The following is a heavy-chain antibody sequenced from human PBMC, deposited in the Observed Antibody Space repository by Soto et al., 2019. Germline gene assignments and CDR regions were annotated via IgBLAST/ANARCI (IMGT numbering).Heavy chain of an antibody. CDR1: GFTFSSYS. Sequence: GGSLRLSCAASGFTFSSYSMNWVRQAPGKGLEWVSSISSSSSYIYYADSVKGRFTISRDNAKNSLYLQMNSLRAEDTAVYYCARDYEMVRGGAFDYWGQGTLVTVSS. V-gene: IGHV3-21*01. CDR2: ISSSSSYI. CDR3: ARDYEMVRGGAFDY. D-gene: IGHD3-10*01. J-gene: IGHJ4*02.